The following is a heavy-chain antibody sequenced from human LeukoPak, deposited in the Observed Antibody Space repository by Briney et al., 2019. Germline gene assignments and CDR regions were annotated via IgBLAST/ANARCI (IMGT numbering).Heavy chain of an antibody. CDR3: ARDRDHDNNWFDP. Sequence: SETLSLTCSVSGGSISGGSISGYYWSWIRQPAGKGLEWIGRIYTSGSTNYNPSLKSRVTISVDTSKNQFSLKLSSVTAADTAVYYCARDRDHDNNWFDPWGQGTLVTVSS. D-gene: IGHD3-10*01. J-gene: IGHJ5*02. CDR2: IYTSGST. V-gene: IGHV4-61*02. CDR1: GGSISGGSISGYY.